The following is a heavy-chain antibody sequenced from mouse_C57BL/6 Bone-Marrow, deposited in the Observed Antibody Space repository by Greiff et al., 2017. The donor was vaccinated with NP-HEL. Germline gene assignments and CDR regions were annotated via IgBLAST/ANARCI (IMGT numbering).Heavy chain of an antibody. Sequence: QVQLQQSGAGLVKPGASVKISCKASGYAFSSYWMNWVKQRPGKGLEWIGQIYPGDGDTNYNGKFKGKATLTADKSSSTAYMQLSSLTSEDSAVYFCARYYGSSYYFDYWGQGTTLTVSS. J-gene: IGHJ2*01. CDR1: GYAFSSYW. V-gene: IGHV1-80*01. CDR2: IYPGDGDT. D-gene: IGHD1-1*01. CDR3: ARYYGSSYYFDY.